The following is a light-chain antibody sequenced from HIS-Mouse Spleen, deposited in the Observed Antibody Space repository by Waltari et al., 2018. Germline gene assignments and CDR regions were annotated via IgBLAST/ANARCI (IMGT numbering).Light chain of an antibody. CDR1: NIGSNS. Sequence: SYVLTQPPSVSVAPGKTARITCGGNNIGSNSMHWYQQKPGQAPGLVVYDDSDRPSGIPERFSGSNSGNTATLTISRVEAGDEADYYCQVWDSSSDHVVFGGGTKLTVL. CDR2: DDS. V-gene: IGLV3-21*03. CDR3: QVWDSSSDHVV. J-gene: IGLJ2*01.